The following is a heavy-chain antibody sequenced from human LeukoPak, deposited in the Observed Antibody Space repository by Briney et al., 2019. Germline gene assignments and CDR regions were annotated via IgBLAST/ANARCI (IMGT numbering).Heavy chain of an antibody. CDR2: IYYSGST. CDR1: GGSIRRYY. J-gene: IGHJ6*03. D-gene: IGHD3-22*01. V-gene: IGHV4-59*01. CDR3: ARAADSSGYYYMDV. Sequence: SETLSLTCTDPGGSIRRYYWSSIRQPPGKGLEWIGYIYYSGSTNYNPSLKSRVTISVDTSKNQFSLKLSSVTAADTAVYYCARAADSSGYYYMDVWGKGTTVTVSS.